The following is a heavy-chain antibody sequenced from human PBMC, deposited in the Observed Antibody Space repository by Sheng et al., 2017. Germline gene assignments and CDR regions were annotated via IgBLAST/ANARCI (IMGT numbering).Heavy chain of an antibody. D-gene: IGHD1-26*01. V-gene: IGHV1-69*13. J-gene: IGHJ4*02. CDR2: IVPMFGTT. CDR1: GGTFTRHA. Sequence: QVQLVQSGAEVKKPGSSVKVSCKTSGGTFTRHALSWVRQAPGQGLEWLGWIVPMFGTTKYAQNFQGRVTITADESTSTAYMELTSLKSGDTAVYYCARGWELLYFDLWGQGTLVTVSS. CDR3: ARGWELLYFDL.